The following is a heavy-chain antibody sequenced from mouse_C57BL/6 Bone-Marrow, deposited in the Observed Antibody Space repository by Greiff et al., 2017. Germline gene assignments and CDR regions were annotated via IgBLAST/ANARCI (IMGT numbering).Heavy chain of an antibody. V-gene: IGHV1-81*01. J-gene: IGHJ2*01. D-gene: IGHD1-1*01. CDR2: LYPRSGNT. CDR3: ARTGYYGSSQYYFDY. Sequence: VKLVESGAELARPGASVKLSCKASGYTFTSYGISWVKQRTGQGLEWIGELYPRSGNTYYNEKFKGKATLTADKSSSTAYMELRSLTSEDSAVYFCARTGYYGSSQYYFDYWGQGTTLTVSS. CDR1: GYTFTSYG.